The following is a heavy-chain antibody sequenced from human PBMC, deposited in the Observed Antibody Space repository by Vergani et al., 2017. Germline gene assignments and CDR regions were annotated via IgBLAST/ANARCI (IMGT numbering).Heavy chain of an antibody. J-gene: IGHJ6*02. V-gene: IGHV1-69*13. Sequence: QVQLVQSGAEVKKPGSSVKVSCKASGGTFSSYAISWVRQAPGQGLEWMGSISPIFGTANYAQKFQGRVTITADESTSTAYMELSSLRSEDTAVYYCARSQIDIVVVPAASSKIYGMDVWGQGTTVTVSS. CDR1: GGTFSSYA. D-gene: IGHD2-2*01. CDR2: ISPIFGTA. CDR3: ARSQIDIVVVPAASSKIYGMDV.